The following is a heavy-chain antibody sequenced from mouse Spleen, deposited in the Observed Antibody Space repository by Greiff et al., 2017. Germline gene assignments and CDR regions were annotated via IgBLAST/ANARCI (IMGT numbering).Heavy chain of an antibody. J-gene: IGHJ4*01. V-gene: IGHV5-9-3*01. CDR2: ISSGGSYT. D-gene: IGHD4-1*01. CDR3: ARHGTGTGYAMDY. Sequence: EVQRVESGGGLVKPGGSLKLSCAASGFTFSSYAMSWVRQTPEKRLEWVATISSGGSYTYYPDSVKGRFTISRDNAKNTLYLQMSSLRSEDTAMYYCARHGTGTGYAMDYWGQGTSVTVSS. CDR1: GFTFSSYA.